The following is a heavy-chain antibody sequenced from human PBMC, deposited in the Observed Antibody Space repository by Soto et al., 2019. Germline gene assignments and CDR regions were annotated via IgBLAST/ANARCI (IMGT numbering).Heavy chain of an antibody. V-gene: IGHV5-51*01. CDR3: ARLPARGYTYGSPVDY. D-gene: IGHD5-18*01. Sequence: GESLKISCKGSGYSFTSYWIGWVRQMPGKGLEWMGIIYPGDSDTRYSPSFQGQVTISADKSISTAYLQWSSLKASDTAMYYCARLPARGYTYGSPVDYWGQGTLVTLSS. CDR1: GYSFTSYW. CDR2: IYPGDSDT. J-gene: IGHJ4*02.